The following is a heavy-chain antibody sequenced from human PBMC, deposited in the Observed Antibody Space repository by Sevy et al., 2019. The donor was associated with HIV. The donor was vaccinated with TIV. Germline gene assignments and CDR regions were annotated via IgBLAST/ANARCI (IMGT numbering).Heavy chain of an antibody. D-gene: IGHD5-12*01. CDR1: GYTFTNYA. CDR2: INTNTGNP. J-gene: IGHJ3*02. Sequence: ASVKVSCKASGYTFTNYAMNWVRQAPGQGLEWMGWINTNTGNPTYVQGFTGRFVFSLDTSVSTAYLQISSLKAEDTAVYYCARGYIGYDSGDAFDIWGQGTMVTVSS. CDR3: ARGYIGYDSGDAFDI. V-gene: IGHV7-4-1*02.